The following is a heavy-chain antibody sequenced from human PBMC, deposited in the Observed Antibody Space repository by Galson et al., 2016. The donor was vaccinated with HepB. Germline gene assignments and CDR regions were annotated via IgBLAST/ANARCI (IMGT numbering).Heavy chain of an antibody. J-gene: IGHJ4*02. V-gene: IGHV3-21*01. CDR2: ISSSSSYI. CDR3: ASGYSYGYFYY. D-gene: IGHD5-18*01. CDR1: GFTFSSYS. Sequence: SLRLSCAASGFTFSSYSMNWARQAPGKRLEWVSSISSSSSYIYYADSVKGRFTISRDNAKNSLYLQMNSLRAEDTAVYYCASGYSYGYFYYWGQGTLVTVSS.